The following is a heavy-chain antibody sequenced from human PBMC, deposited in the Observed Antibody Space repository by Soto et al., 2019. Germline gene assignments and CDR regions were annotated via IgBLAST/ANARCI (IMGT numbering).Heavy chain of an antibody. Sequence: QVHLVQSGAEVKKPGASVKVSCKGSGYAFTTYGITWVRQAPGQGLEWMGWISAHNGNTNYAQKLQGRATVTRDTSTSTAYMELRSQRSDDTAVYYCARGRYGDYWGQGALVTVSS. D-gene: IGHD1-1*01. CDR1: GYAFTTYG. CDR3: ARGRYGDY. J-gene: IGHJ4*02. V-gene: IGHV1-18*01. CDR2: ISAHNGNT.